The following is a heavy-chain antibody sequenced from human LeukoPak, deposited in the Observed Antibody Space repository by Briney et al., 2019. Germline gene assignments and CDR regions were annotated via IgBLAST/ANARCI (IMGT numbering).Heavy chain of an antibody. CDR3: ATEGGQLVPAVDY. V-gene: IGHV4-34*01. J-gene: IGHJ4*02. Sequence: PSETLSLTCAVYGGSFSGYYWSWIRQPPGKGLEWIGEINHSGSTNYNPSLKSRVTISVDTSKNQFSLKLSSVTAADTAVYYCATEGGQLVPAVDYWGQGTLVTVSS. D-gene: IGHD6-13*01. CDR1: GGSFSGYY. CDR2: INHSGST.